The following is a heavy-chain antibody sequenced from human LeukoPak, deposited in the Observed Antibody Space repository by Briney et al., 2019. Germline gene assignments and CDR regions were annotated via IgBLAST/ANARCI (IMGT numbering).Heavy chain of an antibody. Sequence: ASVKVSCKASGYTFTGYYMHWVRQAPGQGLEWMGWINPNSGGTNYAQKFQGRVTMTRDTSISTAYMELSRLRSGDTAVYYCARDPVTMVRGVIVDYGMDVWGQGTTVTVSS. CDR1: GYTFTGYY. CDR3: ARDPVTMVRGVIVDYGMDV. D-gene: IGHD3-10*01. V-gene: IGHV1-2*02. J-gene: IGHJ6*02. CDR2: INPNSGGT.